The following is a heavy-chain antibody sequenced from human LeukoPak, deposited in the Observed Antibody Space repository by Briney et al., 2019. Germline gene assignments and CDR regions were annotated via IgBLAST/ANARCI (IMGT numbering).Heavy chain of an antibody. CDR1: GFSFNNYG. Sequence: GGSLRLSCAASGFSFNNYGMHWVRQAPGKGLEWVAVIWFDGNNNNYTDSVKGRFTISRDNSKNTLSLQMNSLRADDTAVYYCARAGRPVLQYYYYYYMDVWGEGTTVTVSS. D-gene: IGHD6-6*01. CDR2: IWFDGNNN. V-gene: IGHV3-33*01. J-gene: IGHJ6*03. CDR3: ARAGRPVLQYYYYYYMDV.